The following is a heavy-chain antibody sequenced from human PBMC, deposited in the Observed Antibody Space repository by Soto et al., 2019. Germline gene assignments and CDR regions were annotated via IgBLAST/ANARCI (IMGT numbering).Heavy chain of an antibody. V-gene: IGHV1-46*01. J-gene: IGHJ4*02. CDR3: ARERSRYYLDY. CDR1: GYTFTSYA. CDR2: INPSGGST. Sequence: ASVKVSCKASGYTFTSYAISWVRQAPGQGLEWMGMINPSGGSTSYPQMFHGRVTMTRDTSTNTVYMELHSLTSEDTAVYYCARERSRYYLDYWGQGTLVTVSS.